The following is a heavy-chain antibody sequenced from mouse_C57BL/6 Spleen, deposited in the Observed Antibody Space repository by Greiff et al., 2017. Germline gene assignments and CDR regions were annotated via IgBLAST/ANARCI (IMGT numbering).Heavy chain of an antibody. Sequence: VQLQQPGAELVRPGSSVKLSCKASGYTFTSYWLHWVKQRPIQGLEWIGNIDPSDSETHYNQKFKDKATLTVDKSSSTAYMQLSSLTAEDSAVYYCARGRIITTVVLDYWGQGTTLTVSS. CDR2: IDPSDSET. CDR1: GYTFTSYW. D-gene: IGHD1-1*01. J-gene: IGHJ2*01. V-gene: IGHV1-52*01. CDR3: ARGRIITTVVLDY.